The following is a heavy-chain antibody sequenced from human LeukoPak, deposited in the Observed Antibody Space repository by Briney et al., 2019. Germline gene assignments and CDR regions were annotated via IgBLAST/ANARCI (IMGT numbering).Heavy chain of an antibody. D-gene: IGHD6-19*01. Sequence: GGSLRLSCAASGFLFSSRAMSWVRQAPGKGLEWVSFISDTGDTTHYADSVKGRFAISRDTSRNTLYLQMNSLRAEDTAVYYCAKDRGTGWYPDFDSWGQGTLVTVSS. CDR2: ISDTGDTT. CDR3: AKDRGTGWYPDFDS. J-gene: IGHJ4*02. V-gene: IGHV3-23*01. CDR1: GFLFSSRA.